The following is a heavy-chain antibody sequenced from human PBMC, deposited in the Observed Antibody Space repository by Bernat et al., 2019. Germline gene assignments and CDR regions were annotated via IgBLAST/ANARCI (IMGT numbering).Heavy chain of an antibody. Sequence: EVQLVESGGGLVQPGGSLRLSCAASGFTFSSYWMSWVRQAPGKGLEWGSGINWNGGSTGYADSVKGRFTISRDNAKNSLYLQMNSLRAEDTALYYCARDSGSYSSDFDYWGQGTLVTVSS. CDR2: INWNGGST. CDR3: ARDSGSYSSDFDY. V-gene: IGHV3-20*04. CDR1: GFTFSSYW. D-gene: IGHD1-26*01. J-gene: IGHJ4*02.